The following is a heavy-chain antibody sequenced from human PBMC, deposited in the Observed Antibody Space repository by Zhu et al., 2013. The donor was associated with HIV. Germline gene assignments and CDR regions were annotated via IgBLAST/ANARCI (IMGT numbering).Heavy chain of an antibody. CDR3: ARDGGTGIAVAGGGLVY. D-gene: IGHD6-19*01. CDR2: IIPILGIA. V-gene: IGHV1-69*08. Sequence: QVQLVQSGAEVKKPGSSVKVSCKASGGTFSSYTISWVRQAPGQGLEWMGRIIPILGIANYAQKFQGRVTITADKSTSTAYMELSSLRSEDTAVYYCARDGGTGIAVAGGGLVYWGQGTLVTVSS. J-gene: IGHJ4*02. CDR1: GGTFSSYT.